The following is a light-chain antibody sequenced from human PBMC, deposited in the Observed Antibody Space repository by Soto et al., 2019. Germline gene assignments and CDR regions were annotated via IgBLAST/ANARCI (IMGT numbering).Light chain of an antibody. V-gene: IGLV2-14*01. CDR2: EVS. J-gene: IGLJ3*02. CDR1: SSDVGGYNY. Sequence: QSALPQPASVSGSPGQSITLSCTGTSSDVGGYNYVSWYQQHPGKAPKLIIYEVSNRPSGVSNRFSGSKSGNTASLNISGLQAEDEADYYCSSYTTSSTHWVVGGGTKLTVL. CDR3: SSYTTSSTHWV.